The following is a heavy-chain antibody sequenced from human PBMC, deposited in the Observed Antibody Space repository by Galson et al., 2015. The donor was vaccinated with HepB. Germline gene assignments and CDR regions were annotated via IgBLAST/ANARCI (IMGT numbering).Heavy chain of an antibody. CDR2: IGTAGDS. CDR3: VRALKAQATVTTNRVTRYYHYGMDV. J-gene: IGHJ6*02. Sequence: SLRLSCAASGFTFSTYDMHWVRQPTGKGLEWVSAIGTAGDSYYPASVQGRFTISRENAKNSLYLRMNSLRDGDTAVYYCVRALKAQATVTTNRVTRYYHYGMDVWRQGTTVTVSS. D-gene: IGHD4-17*01. V-gene: IGHV3-13*01. CDR1: GFTFSTYD.